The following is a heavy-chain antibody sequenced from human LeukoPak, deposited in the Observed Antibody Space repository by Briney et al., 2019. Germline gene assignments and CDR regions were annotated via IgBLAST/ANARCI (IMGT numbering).Heavy chain of an antibody. J-gene: IGHJ4*01. D-gene: IGHD3-10*01. CDR1: GYMFNTYY. Sequence: GGSLRLSCVASGYMFNTYYMTWIRQSPEKGLEWLSYISHSGSTIYYADSVKGRFTISRDNAKNSLYLQMDSLRAEDTALYYCATYGSGSGTFFDSWGQGTLVTVSS. V-gene: IGHV3-11*04. CDR2: ISHSGSTI. CDR3: ATYGSGSGTFFDS.